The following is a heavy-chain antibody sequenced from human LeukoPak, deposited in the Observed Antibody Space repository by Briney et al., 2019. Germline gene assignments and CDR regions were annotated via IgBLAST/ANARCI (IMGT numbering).Heavy chain of an antibody. D-gene: IGHD2-15*01. Sequence: PGGSLRLSCAASGFTFSSYAMHWVRQAPGKGLEWVAVISYDGSNKYYADSVKGRFTISRDNSKNTLYLQMNSLRAEDTAVYYCARDRRGDIVAVVAADYWGQGTLVTVSS. CDR2: ISYDGSNK. CDR3: ARDRRGDIVAVVAADY. V-gene: IGHV3-30*04. J-gene: IGHJ4*02. CDR1: GFTFSSYA.